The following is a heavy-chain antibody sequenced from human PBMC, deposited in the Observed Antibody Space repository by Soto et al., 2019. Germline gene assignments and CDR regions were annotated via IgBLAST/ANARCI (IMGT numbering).Heavy chain of an antibody. CDR2: ISSSSSYI. V-gene: IGHV3-21*01. D-gene: IGHD2-2*01. CDR3: ASAPSCCGTSCVDF. CDR1: GFTFSSYS. J-gene: IGHJ4*02. Sequence: EVQLVESGGGLVKPGGSLRLSCAASGFTFSSYSMNWVRQAPGKGLEWVSAISSSSSYIYYADSVKGRFTISRDNAKNLLCLQMNSLGAEDTAVYFCASAPSCCGTSCVDFWGQGTLVTVSS.